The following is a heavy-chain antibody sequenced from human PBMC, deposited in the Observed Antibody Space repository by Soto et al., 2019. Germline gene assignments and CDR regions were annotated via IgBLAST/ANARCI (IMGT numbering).Heavy chain of an antibody. V-gene: IGHV3-33*01. D-gene: IGHD5-12*01. CDR2: IWYDGSNK. J-gene: IGHJ4*02. Sequence: PGGSLRLSCAASGFTFSSYGMHWVRQAPGKGLEWVAVIWYDGSNKYYADSVKGRFTISRDNSKNTLCLQMNSLRAEDTAVYYCARDESGYAFDYWGQGTLVTVSS. CDR3: ARDESGYAFDY. CDR1: GFTFSSYG.